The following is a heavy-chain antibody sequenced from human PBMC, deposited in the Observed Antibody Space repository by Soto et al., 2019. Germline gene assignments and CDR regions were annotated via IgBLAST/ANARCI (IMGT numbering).Heavy chain of an antibody. CDR1: GFTFSSYA. D-gene: IGHD3-16*02. CDR3: AKDSDYIWGSYRRGGPQYNWFDP. V-gene: IGHV3-23*01. J-gene: IGHJ5*02. Sequence: QLLESGGGLVQPGGSLRLSCAASGFTFSSYAMSWVRQAPGKGLEWVSAISGSGGSTYYADSVKGRFTISRDNSKNTMNLRMNGLRAADTGVYYGAKDSDYIWGSYRRGGPQYNWFDPWGQGTLVTVSS. CDR2: ISGSGGST.